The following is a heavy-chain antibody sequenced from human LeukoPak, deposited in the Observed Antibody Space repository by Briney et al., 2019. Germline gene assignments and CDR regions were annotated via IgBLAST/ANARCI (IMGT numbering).Heavy chain of an antibody. V-gene: IGHV1-2*02. J-gene: IGHJ4*02. CDR3: AKDHTIRSFDS. D-gene: IGHD1-14*01. Sequence: ASVKVSYKASGYTFSGHYMHWVRQAPGQGLEWMGWINPNSGGTNYAQKFQGRVTMTRDRSISTAYMELSRLRSDDTAVYYCAKDHTIRSFDSWGQGTLVTVSS. CDR2: INPNSGGT. CDR1: GYTFSGHY.